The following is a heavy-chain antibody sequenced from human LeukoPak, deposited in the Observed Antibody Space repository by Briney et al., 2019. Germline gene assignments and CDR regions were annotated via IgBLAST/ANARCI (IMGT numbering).Heavy chain of an antibody. CDR3: ARGSVGFGILTGYPRGSGWFDP. D-gene: IGHD3-9*01. CDR2: IYTSGST. Sequence: PSETLSLTCTVSGGSISSYYWSWIRQPAGKGLEWIGRIYTSGSTNYNPSLKSRVTISVDTSKNQFSLKLSSVTAADTAVYYCARGSVGFGILTGYPRGSGWFDPWGQGTLVTVSS. J-gene: IGHJ5*02. CDR1: GGSISSYY. V-gene: IGHV4-4*07.